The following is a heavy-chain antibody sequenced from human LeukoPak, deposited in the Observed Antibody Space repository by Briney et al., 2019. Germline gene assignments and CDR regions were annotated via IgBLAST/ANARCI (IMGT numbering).Heavy chain of an antibody. V-gene: IGHV3-30*18. CDR3: AKEPNYYDSSGYYPY. CDR2: ISYDGSNK. Sequence: GGSLRLSCAASGFTFSSYGMHWVRQAPGKGLEWVAVISYDGSNKYYADSVKGRFTISRDNSKNTLYLQMNSLRAEDTAVYYCAKEPNYYDSSGYYPYWGQGTLVTVSS. J-gene: IGHJ4*02. CDR1: GFTFSSYG. D-gene: IGHD3-22*01.